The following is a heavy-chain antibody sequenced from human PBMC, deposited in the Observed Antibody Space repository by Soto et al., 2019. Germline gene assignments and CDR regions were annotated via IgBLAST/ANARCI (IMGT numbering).Heavy chain of an antibody. Sequence: PSETLSLTCTVSGGSISSSSYYWGWIRQPPGKGLEWIGSIYYSGSTYYNPSRKSRVTISVDTSKNQFSLRLSSVTAADTAVYYCARVVAYRRDYCDVMYVWSQGTTDTVSS. V-gene: IGHV4-39*01. CDR3: ARVVAYRRDYCDVMYV. CDR1: GGSISSSSYY. CDR2: IYYSGST. D-gene: IGHD2-15*01. J-gene: IGHJ6*02.